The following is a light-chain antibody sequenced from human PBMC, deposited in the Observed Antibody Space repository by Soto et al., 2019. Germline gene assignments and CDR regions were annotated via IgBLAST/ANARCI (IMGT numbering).Light chain of an antibody. CDR3: QQRSNWPYT. CDR1: QSVTSSY. V-gene: IGKV3-11*01. J-gene: IGKJ2*01. Sequence: EIVLTQSPGTLSLSLGERATLSCRASQSVTSSYLAWYQQKPGQAPRLLIYGASNRATGIPARFSGSGSGTDFTLTISSLEPEDFAVYYCQQRSNWPYTFGQGTK. CDR2: GAS.